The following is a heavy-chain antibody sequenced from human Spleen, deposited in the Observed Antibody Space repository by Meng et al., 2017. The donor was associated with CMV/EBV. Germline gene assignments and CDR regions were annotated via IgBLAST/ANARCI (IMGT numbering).Heavy chain of an antibody. CDR2: INSDGSST. D-gene: IGHD2-2*01. Sequence: GESLKISCAASGFTFSSYWMHWVRQAPGKGLVWVSRINSDGSSTSHAESVKGRFTISRNNAKNTLYLKMNSLRAEDTAVYYCARNGIVVVPAAIYYYGMDVWGQGTTVTVSS. J-gene: IGHJ6*02. CDR3: ARNGIVVVPAAIYYYGMDV. CDR1: GFTFSSYW. V-gene: IGHV3-74*01.